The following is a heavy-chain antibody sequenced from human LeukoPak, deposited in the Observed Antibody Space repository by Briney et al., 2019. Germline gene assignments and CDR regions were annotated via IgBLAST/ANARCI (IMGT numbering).Heavy chain of an antibody. D-gene: IGHD3-16*02. Sequence: PSETLSLTCAVSGGSISSGGYSWSWIRQPPGKGLEWIGYIYHSGSTNCNPSLKSRVTISVDTSKNQFSLKLSSVTAADTAVYYCARGGTDSFKHAFDIWGQGTMVTVSS. CDR3: ARGGTDSFKHAFDI. J-gene: IGHJ3*02. CDR1: GGSISSGGYS. CDR2: IYHSGST. V-gene: IGHV4-30-2*01.